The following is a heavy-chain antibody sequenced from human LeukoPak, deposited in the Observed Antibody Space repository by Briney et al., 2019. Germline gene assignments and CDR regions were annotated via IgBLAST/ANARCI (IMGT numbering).Heavy chain of an antibody. CDR1: GFTVSSNS. D-gene: IGHD1-26*01. Sequence: PGGSLRLSCTVSGFTVSSNSWSWVRQAPGKGLEWVANIKEDGSEKRDVDSVKGRFTISRDNAKNSLYLQMNSLRVEDTAVYYCVRDKLVGPSRLDHWGQGTLVTVSS. J-gene: IGHJ4*02. CDR2: IKEDGSEK. CDR3: VRDKLVGPSRLDH. V-gene: IGHV3-7*01.